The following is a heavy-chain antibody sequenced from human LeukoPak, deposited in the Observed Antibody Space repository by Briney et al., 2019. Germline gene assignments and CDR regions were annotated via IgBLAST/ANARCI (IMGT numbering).Heavy chain of an antibody. J-gene: IGHJ4*02. CDR2: ISSSSTTI. V-gene: IGHV3-11*01. CDR3: ARWRGRVMSALYYFDY. Sequence: PGGSLRLSCAASGFSFSDYYMSWIRQAPGKGLEWVSYISSSSTTIYYADSVKGRFTISRDNAKNSLYLQMNSLRAEDTAVYYCARWRGRVMSALYYFDYGAREPW. CDR1: GFSFSDYY. D-gene: IGHD3/OR15-3a*01.